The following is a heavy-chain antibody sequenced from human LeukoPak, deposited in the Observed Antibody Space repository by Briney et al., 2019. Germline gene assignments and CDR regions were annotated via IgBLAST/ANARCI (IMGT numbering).Heavy chain of an antibody. D-gene: IGHD3-3*01. J-gene: IGHJ4*02. V-gene: IGHV4-59*01. CDR3: ARGGHIYFYDFWSGYYPFDY. Sequence: SETLSLTCTVSGGSISSYYWSWIRQPPGKGLEWIGYIYYSGSTNYNPSLKSRVTISVDTSKNQFSLKLSSVTAADTAVYYCARGGHIYFYDFWSGYYPFDYWGQGTLVTVSS. CDR1: GGSISSYY. CDR2: IYYSGST.